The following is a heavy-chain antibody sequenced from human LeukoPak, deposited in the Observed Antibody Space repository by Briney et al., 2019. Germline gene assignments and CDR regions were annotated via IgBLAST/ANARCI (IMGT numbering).Heavy chain of an antibody. J-gene: IGHJ3*02. CDR1: GGSFSGYF. D-gene: IGHD3-22*01. CDR2: INHSGST. CDR3: ARGPQDSSGYFRDAFDI. Sequence: PSETLSLTCAVYGGSFSGYFWSWIRQPPGKGLEWIGEINHSGSTNCNPSLKSRAIISVDTSKNQFSLKLSSVTAADTAVYYCARGPQDSSGYFRDAFDIWDQGTVVTVSS. V-gene: IGHV4-34*01.